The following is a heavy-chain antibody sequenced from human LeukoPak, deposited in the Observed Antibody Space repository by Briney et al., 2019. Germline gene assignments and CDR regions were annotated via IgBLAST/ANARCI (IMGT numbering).Heavy chain of an antibody. V-gene: IGHV1-46*01. CDR2: INPTGDTT. CDR3: AREGPSFDY. CDR1: GYTFTMYY. J-gene: IGHJ4*02. Sequence: GASVKVSCKTSGYTFTMYYMHWVRQAPGQGLEWMGVINPTGDTTNYAQNFQGRFTMTTDTSTTTVYMELNSLRADDTAVYFCAREGPSFDYWGQGTLVTVSS.